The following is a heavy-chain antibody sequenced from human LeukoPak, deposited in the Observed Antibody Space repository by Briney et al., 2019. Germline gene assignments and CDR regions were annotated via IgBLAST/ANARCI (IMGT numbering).Heavy chain of an antibody. CDR1: GYTFTSYG. CDR3: ARDRIELGYYDFWSGYYKDGSLDY. J-gene: IGHJ4*02. D-gene: IGHD3-3*01. V-gene: IGHV1-18*01. CDR2: ISAYNGNT. Sequence: ASVKVSCKASGYTFTSYGISWVRQAPGQGLEWMGWISAYNGNTNYAQKLQGRVTMTTDTSTSTAYMELRSLRSDDTAVYYCARDRIELGYYDFWSGYYKDGSLDYWGQGTLVTVSS.